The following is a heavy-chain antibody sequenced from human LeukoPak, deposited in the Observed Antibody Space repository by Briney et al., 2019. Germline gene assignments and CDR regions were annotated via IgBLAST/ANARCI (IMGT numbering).Heavy chain of an antibody. D-gene: IGHD4-23*01. V-gene: IGHV1-69*05. CDR2: IIPIFGTA. Sequence: ASVKVSCKASGGTFSSYAISWVRQAPGQGLEWMGGIIPIFGTANYAQKFQGRVTMTTDTSTSTAYMELRSLRSDDTAVYYCARFFGGTPYYYYYGMDVWGQGTTVTVSS. CDR1: GGTFSSYA. J-gene: IGHJ6*02. CDR3: ARFFGGTPYYYYYGMDV.